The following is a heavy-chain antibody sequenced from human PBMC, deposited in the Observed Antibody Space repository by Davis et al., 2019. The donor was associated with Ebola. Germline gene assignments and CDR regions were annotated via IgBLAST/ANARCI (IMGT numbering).Heavy chain of an antibody. CDR1: GGSIISSSSY. CDR3: ARGMTTVTHILGLDFDY. Sequence: SETLSLTCTVSGGSIISSSSYWGWIRQPPRKGLEWIGSIYYSGITYYNPSLKSRVTISVDTSKNQFSLKLSSVTAADTAVYYCARGMTTVTHILGLDFDYWGQGTLVTVSS. D-gene: IGHD4-11*01. CDR2: IYYSGIT. V-gene: IGHV4-39*01. J-gene: IGHJ4*02.